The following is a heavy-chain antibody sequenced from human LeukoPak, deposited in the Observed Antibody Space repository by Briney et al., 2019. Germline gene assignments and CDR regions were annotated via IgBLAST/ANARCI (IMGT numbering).Heavy chain of an antibody. CDR3: ARDRGDYYGSGSYYSPLDY. V-gene: IGHV1-46*01. J-gene: IGHJ4*02. Sequence: ASVKVSCKASGYTFTSYYMHWVRQAPGQGLEWMGIINPSGGSTSYAQKFQGRVTMTRDTSTSTVYMELSSLRSEDTAVYYCARDRGDYYGSGSYYSPLDYWGQGTLVTVSS. D-gene: IGHD3-10*01. CDR2: INPSGGST. CDR1: GYTFTSYY.